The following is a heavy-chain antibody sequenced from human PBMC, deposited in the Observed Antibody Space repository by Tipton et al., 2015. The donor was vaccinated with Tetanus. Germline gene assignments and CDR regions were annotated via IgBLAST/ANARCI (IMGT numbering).Heavy chain of an antibody. J-gene: IGHJ1*01. CDR2: IAAMFGAS. Sequence: QVQLVQSGAEVKKPGSSVQVSCKLSGDTFGSSAISWVRQAPGQRLEWVGSIAAMFGASNYAQKFQGRVMITADTSTNPAYMEVSGLTPDDTAVYFCARAYQRGEYFQKWGQGTLLIVSS. D-gene: IGHD6-25*01. V-gene: IGHV1-69*06. CDR3: ARAYQRGEYFQK. CDR1: GDTFGSSA.